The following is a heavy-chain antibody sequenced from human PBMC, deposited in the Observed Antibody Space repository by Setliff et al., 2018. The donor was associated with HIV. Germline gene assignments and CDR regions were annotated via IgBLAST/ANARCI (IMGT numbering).Heavy chain of an antibody. J-gene: IGHJ4*02. CDR2: ISAYNGNT. Sequence: ASVKVSCKASGYTFSTYGISWVRQAPGQGLEWMGWISAYNGNTIYAQKLQGRVTVTTDTSTSTAYMELRSLRSDDTAVYYCARDRGVYYSATGYWGQGTLVTVSS. CDR3: ARDRGVYYSATGY. D-gene: IGHD3-10*01. CDR1: GYTFSTYG. V-gene: IGHV1-18*01.